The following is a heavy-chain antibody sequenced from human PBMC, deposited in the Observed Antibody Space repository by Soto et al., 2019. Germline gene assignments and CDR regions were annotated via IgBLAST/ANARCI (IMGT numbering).Heavy chain of an antibody. Sequence: GASVKVSCKASGYTFTSYAMHWVRQAPGQRLEWMGWINAGNGNTKYSQKFQGRVTITRDTSASTAYMELSSLRSEDTAVYYCARHRGLLIMVFDIWGQGTMVNVS. D-gene: IGHD4-17*01. CDR1: GYTFTSYA. CDR3: ARHRGLLIMVFDI. CDR2: INAGNGNT. J-gene: IGHJ3*02. V-gene: IGHV1-3*01.